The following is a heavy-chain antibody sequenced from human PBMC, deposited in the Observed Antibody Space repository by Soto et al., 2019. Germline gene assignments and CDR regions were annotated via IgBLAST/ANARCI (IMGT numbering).Heavy chain of an antibody. Sequence: QVHLQESGPGLVKPSETLSLTCAVSSDSVSNNNWWGWVRQPPGKGLEWIGEVYRTGSTNYNPSLKSRVTVSMAQSKNLISLRLFFVAAADTAVYYCARVNLAAAGEFDYWGQGALVTVSS. CDR2: VYRTGST. J-gene: IGHJ4*02. CDR3: ARVNLAAAGEFDY. D-gene: IGHD6-13*01. CDR1: SDSVSNNNW. V-gene: IGHV4-4*02.